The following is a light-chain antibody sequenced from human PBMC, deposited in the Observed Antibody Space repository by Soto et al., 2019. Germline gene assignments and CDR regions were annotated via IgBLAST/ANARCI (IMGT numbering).Light chain of an antibody. Sequence: NFMLTQPHSVSESPGKTVTISCTRSSGSIDSNYVQWYQQRPGSSPTTVIYEDNQRPSAVPDRFSGSIDSSSNSASLTISGLKTEDEADYYCQSYDSSNHWVFGGGTKVTVL. CDR3: QSYDSSNHWV. V-gene: IGLV6-57*01. J-gene: IGLJ3*02. CDR2: EDN. CDR1: SGSIDSNY.